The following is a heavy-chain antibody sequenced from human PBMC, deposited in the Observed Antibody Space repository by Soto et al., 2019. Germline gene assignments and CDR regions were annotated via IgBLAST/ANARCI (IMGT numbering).Heavy chain of an antibody. Sequence: EVQLLESGGGLVQPGGSLRLSCAASGFTFSSYAMSWVRQAPGKGLEWVSAISGSGGSTYYADSVKGRFTISRDNSKNPLYLQMNSLRAEDTAVYYCAKEGQQLVRSFNWFDPWGQGTLVTVSS. CDR2: ISGSGGST. V-gene: IGHV3-23*01. D-gene: IGHD6-13*01. CDR1: GFTFSSYA. CDR3: AKEGQQLVRSFNWFDP. J-gene: IGHJ5*02.